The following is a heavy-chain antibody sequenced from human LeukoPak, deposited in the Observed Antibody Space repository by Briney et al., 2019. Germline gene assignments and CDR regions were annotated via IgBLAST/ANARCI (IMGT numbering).Heavy chain of an antibody. CDR1: GFTFSSYA. D-gene: IGHD1-26*01. CDR2: ISGSGGST. CDR3: AKQPAWELLLPFDY. J-gene: IGHJ4*02. V-gene: IGHV3-23*01. Sequence: GGSLRLSCAASGFTFSSYAMSWVRQAPGKGLEWVSAISGSGGSTYYADSVKGRFTISRDNSKNTLYLQMHSLRAEDTAVYYCAKQPAWELLLPFDYWGQGTLVTVSS.